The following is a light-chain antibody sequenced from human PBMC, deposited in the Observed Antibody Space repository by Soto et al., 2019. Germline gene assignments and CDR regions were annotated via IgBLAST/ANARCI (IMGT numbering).Light chain of an antibody. Sequence: DIQMTQSPSTLSASVGDRVTITCRASQSISSWLAWYQKKPGKAPKLLIYDASSLESGVPSRLSGSGSGTEFTLTISSLQPDDFATYYCQQYNSYLYTFGQGTKLEIK. CDR3: QQYNSYLYT. CDR1: QSISSW. CDR2: DAS. J-gene: IGKJ2*01. V-gene: IGKV1-5*01.